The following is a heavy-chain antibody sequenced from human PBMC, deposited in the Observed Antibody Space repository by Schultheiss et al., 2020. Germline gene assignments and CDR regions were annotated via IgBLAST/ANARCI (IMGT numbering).Heavy chain of an antibody. CDR3: ARGGSGSRDAFDI. CDR1: GFTFSSYS. CDR2: TRNKANSYTT. V-gene: IGHV3-72*01. J-gene: IGHJ3*02. Sequence: GGSLRLSCAASGFTFSSYSMNWVRQAPGKGLEWVGRTRNKANSYTTEYAASVKGRFTISRDDSKNSLYLQMNSLKTEDTAVYYCARGGSGSRDAFDIWGQGTMVTVSS. D-gene: IGHD1-26*01.